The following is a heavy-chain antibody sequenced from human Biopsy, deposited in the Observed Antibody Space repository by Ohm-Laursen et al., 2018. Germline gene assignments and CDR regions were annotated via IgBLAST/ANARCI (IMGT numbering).Heavy chain of an antibody. Sequence: SDTLSLTCSVSGGSFTGHYWTWIRQPPGKGLQVIGYISSGGRAKYNPSLKSRLTISLDTSKNQLSLRLSSVTAADSAIYYCARERQFRFLEGAFDYWGQGILVTVSS. J-gene: IGHJ4*02. D-gene: IGHD3-3*01. V-gene: IGHV4-59*11. CDR1: GGSFTGHY. CDR2: ISSGGRA. CDR3: ARERQFRFLEGAFDY.